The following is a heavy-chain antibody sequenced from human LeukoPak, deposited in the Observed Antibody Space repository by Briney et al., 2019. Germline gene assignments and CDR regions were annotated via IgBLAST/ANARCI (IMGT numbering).Heavy chain of an antibody. V-gene: IGHV3-21*01. CDR2: ISSSSSYI. CDR3: TRDNLVVGALD. CDR1: GFTFSSYS. J-gene: IGHJ4*02. D-gene: IGHD1-26*01. Sequence: GGSLRLSCAASGFTFSSYSMNWVRQAPGKGLEWVSSISSSSSYIYYADSVKGRFTISRDNAKNSLYLQVNSLRAEDTAVYHCTRDNLVVGALDWGQGTLVTVSS.